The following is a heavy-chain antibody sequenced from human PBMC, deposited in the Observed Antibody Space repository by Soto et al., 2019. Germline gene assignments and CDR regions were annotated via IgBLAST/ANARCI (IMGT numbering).Heavy chain of an antibody. CDR1: GFTFSNAW. V-gene: IGHV3-15*07. CDR3: TTYVWSGYYYYYYYGMDV. D-gene: IGHD3-3*01. CDR2: IKSKTDGGTT. J-gene: IGHJ6*02. Sequence: GGSLRLSCAASGFTFSNAWMNWVRQAPGKGLEWVGRIKSKTDGGTTDYAAPVKGRFTISRDDSKNTLYLQMNSLKTEDTAVYYCTTYVWSGYYYYYYYGMDVWGQGTTVTVSS.